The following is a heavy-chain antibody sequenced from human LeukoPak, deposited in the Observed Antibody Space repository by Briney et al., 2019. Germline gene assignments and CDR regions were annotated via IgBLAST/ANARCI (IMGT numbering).Heavy chain of an antibody. CDR2: IYYSGST. CDR1: GGSISNGGYY. J-gene: IGHJ4*02. V-gene: IGHV4-31*03. D-gene: IGHD3-22*01. Sequence: SETLSLTCTVSGGSISNGGYYWSWIRQHPGKGLEWIGYIYYSGSTYYNPSLKSRVTISVDTSKNQFSLKLSSVTAADTAVYYCARYYDSSGYYRYFDYWGQGTLVTVSS. CDR3: ARYYDSSGYYRYFDY.